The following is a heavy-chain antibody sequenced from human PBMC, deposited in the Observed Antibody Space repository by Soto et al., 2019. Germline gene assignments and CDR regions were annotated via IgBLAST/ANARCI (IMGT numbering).Heavy chain of an antibody. J-gene: IGHJ5*02. V-gene: IGHV4-34*01. CDR1: GGSFSGYY. Sequence: QVQLQQWGAGLLKPSETLSLTRAVYGGSFSGYYWSWIRQPPGKGLEWIGEINHSGSTNYNPSLKSRVTISVDTSKNQFSLKLSSVTAADTAVYYCAREGGRNWFDPWGQGTLVTVSS. CDR3: AREGGRNWFDP. D-gene: IGHD1-26*01. CDR2: INHSGST.